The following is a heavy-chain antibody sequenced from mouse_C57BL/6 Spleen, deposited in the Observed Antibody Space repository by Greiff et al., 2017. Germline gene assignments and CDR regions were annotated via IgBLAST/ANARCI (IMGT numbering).Heavy chain of an antibody. J-gene: IGHJ3*01. CDR1: GYTFTSYD. CDR2: IYPRDGST. V-gene: IGHV1-85*01. Sequence: QVQLKESGPELVKPGASVKLSCKASGYTFTSYDINWVKQRPGQGLEWIGWIYPRDGSTKYNEKFKGKATLTVDTSSSTAYMELHSLTSEDSAVYFCARGGYYGSSPFAYWGQGTLVTVSA. CDR3: ARGGYYGSSPFAY. D-gene: IGHD1-1*01.